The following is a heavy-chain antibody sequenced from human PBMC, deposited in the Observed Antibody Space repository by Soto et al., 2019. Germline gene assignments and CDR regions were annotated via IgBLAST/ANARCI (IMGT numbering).Heavy chain of an antibody. J-gene: IGHJ5*01. CDR1: GDSVSTNDAT. CDR3: ARLIGNSWLDS. Sequence: PPQTLSLTCAISGDSVSTNDATWDWIRQSPSIGLEWLGRTYYRSKCYSDYAVSVKGRITINPDTSNNQLSLQLSSVTPDDTAMYYCARLIGNSWLDSWGQGTLVTVSS. CDR2: TYYRSKCYS. V-gene: IGHV6-1*01. D-gene: IGHD2-8*01.